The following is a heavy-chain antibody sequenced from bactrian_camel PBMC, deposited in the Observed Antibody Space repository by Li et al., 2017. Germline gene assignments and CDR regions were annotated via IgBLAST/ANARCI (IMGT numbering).Heavy chain of an antibody. CDR1: DYTFSSGC. D-gene: IGHD5*01. V-gene: IGHV3S1*01. CDR3: AADRSWGRCPKTYTY. Sequence: VQLVESGGGSVQPGGSLRLSCVASDYTFSSGCMGWFRQASRNERDMVAAIYLRNAETHYADSVKGRFTISQDNAKNTLYLQMNNLKVEDTATYYCAADRSWGRCPKTYTYWGQGTQVTVS. J-gene: IGHJ4*01. CDR2: IYLRNAET.